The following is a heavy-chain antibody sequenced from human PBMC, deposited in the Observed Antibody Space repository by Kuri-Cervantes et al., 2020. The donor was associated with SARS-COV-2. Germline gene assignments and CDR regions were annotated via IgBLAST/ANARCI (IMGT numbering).Heavy chain of an antibody. CDR2: IYTSGST. D-gene: IGHD5-18*01. CDR3: ARVPGGYSYGPFDY. J-gene: IGHJ4*02. CDR1: GGSISSYY. V-gene: IGHV4-4*07. Sequence: ESLKISCTVSGGSISSYYWSWIRQPAGKGLEWIGRIYTSGSTNYNPSLKSRVTMSVDTSKIQFSLKLSSVTAADTAVYYCARVPGGYSYGPFDYWGQGTLVTVSS.